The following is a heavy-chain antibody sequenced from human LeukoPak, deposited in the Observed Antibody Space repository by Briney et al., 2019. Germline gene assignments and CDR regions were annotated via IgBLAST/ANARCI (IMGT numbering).Heavy chain of an antibody. CDR1: GFTFSSDG. CDR3: AALNYDIFSGDDY. V-gene: IGHV3-30*03. Sequence: GGSLRPSCAPYGFTFSSDGMHWVRQPPGKGLEWVVVISYDGSNKYYADSVKGRFTISRDNSKNTLYLQMNSLRAEDTAVYYCAALNYDIFSGDDYWGQGTLVTVSS. CDR2: ISYDGSNK. J-gene: IGHJ4*02. D-gene: IGHD3-9*01.